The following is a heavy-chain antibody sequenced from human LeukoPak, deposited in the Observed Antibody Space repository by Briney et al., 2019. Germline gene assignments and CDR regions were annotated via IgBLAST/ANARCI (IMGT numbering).Heavy chain of an antibody. Sequence: SETLSLTCTVSGGSISSSSYYWGWLRQPPGKGLEWIGSIYYSGSTYYNPSLKSRVTISVDTSKNQFSLKLSSMTAADTAVYYCARVNDGDRYYYYYYMDVWGKGTTVTVSS. J-gene: IGHJ6*03. CDR1: GGSISSSSYY. V-gene: IGHV4-39*01. CDR2: IYYSGST. CDR3: ARVNDGDRYYYYYYMDV. D-gene: IGHD4-17*01.